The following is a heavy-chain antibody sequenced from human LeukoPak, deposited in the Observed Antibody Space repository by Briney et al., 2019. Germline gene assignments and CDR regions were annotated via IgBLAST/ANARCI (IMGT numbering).Heavy chain of an antibody. D-gene: IGHD2-8*01. CDR1: GXTFSSYS. CDR2: KWYDGSNQ. V-gene: IGHV3-33*08. Sequence: PGGSLRLSCAASGXTFSSYSMNWVRQAPGKGLEWVAIKWYDGSNQYYADSVKGRFTISRDNSKNTVFLQMNSLRAEDTAVYYCARDMVYARVGFLDYWGQGTLVTVSS. CDR3: ARDMVYARVGFLDY. J-gene: IGHJ4*02.